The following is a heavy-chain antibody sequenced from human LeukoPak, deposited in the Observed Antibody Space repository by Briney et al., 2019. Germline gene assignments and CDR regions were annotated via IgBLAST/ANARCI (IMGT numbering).Heavy chain of an antibody. CDR3: AREVSDAFDI. Sequence: PGGSLRLSCAASGFTFSSYGMHWVRQAPGKGLEWVAVIWYDGSNKYYADSVRGRFTISRDNSKNTPYLQMNSLRAEDTAVYYCAREVSDAFDIWGQGTMVTVSS. CDR1: GFTFSSYG. J-gene: IGHJ3*02. V-gene: IGHV3-33*01. CDR2: IWYDGSNK.